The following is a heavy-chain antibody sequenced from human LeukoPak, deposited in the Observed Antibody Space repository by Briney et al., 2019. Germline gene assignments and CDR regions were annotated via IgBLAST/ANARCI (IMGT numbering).Heavy chain of an antibody. CDR1: GFTFSIYA. D-gene: IGHD5-24*01. CDR2: ISSSGGTT. V-gene: IGHV3-23*01. J-gene: IGHJ4*02. Sequence: GGSLRLSCAASGFTFSIYAMSWVRQAPGKGLEWVAAISSSGGTTYYADSMRGRFSISRDNSKSMLYLEMSSLRADDTADYYCAKVAARRDYEAYFEYWGQGTQVTVSS. CDR3: AKVAARRDYEAYFEY.